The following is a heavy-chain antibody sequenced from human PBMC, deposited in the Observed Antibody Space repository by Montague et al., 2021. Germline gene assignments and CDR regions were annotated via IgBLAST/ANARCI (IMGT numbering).Heavy chain of an antibody. Sequence: TLPLTCTVSGGSISSGGYYWSWIRQLPGKGLGWIGYIFYSGNTYYNPSLKSRVTISVDTSKNQFSLKLSSVTAADTAVYYCARAEDYYGSGSYLGFDYWGQGTLVTVSS. CDR3: ARAEDYYGSGSYLGFDY. V-gene: IGHV4-31*03. J-gene: IGHJ4*02. D-gene: IGHD3-10*01. CDR1: GGSISSGGYY. CDR2: IFYSGNT.